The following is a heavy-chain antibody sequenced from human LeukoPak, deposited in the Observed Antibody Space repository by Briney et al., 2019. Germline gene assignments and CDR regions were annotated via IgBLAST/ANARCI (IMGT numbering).Heavy chain of an antibody. Sequence: PGGSLRLSCAASGFTFDDYAMHWVRQAPGKGLEWVSGISWNSGSIGYADSVKGRFTISRDNAKNSLYLQMNSLRAEDTAVYYCAKTLYSGYDFTIYYMDVWGKGTTVTVSS. CDR3: AKTLYSGYDFTIYYMDV. CDR1: GFTFDDYA. D-gene: IGHD5-12*01. CDR2: ISWNSGSI. J-gene: IGHJ6*03. V-gene: IGHV3-9*01.